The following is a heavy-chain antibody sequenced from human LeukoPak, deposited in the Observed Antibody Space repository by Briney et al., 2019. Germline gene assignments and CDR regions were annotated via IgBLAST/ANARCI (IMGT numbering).Heavy chain of an antibody. CDR1: GFTFSSSP. J-gene: IGHJ6*03. CDR3: ANVAKGRFFFYYMDV. CDR2: IFSYTGQT. D-gene: IGHD3-3*01. Sequence: GGSLRLSCAASGFTFSSSPMNWVRQAPGQGLEWIGWIFSYTGQTKYADKFQGRVTMTLDTSKTTAYLDLRSLRSDDTAVYFCANVAKGRFFFYYMDVWGEGTTVTVS. V-gene: IGHV1-18*01.